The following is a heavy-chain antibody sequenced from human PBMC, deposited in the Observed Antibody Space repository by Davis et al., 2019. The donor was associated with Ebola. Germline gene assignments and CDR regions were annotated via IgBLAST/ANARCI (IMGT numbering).Heavy chain of an antibody. V-gene: IGHV3-23*01. Sequence: GESLKISCAASGFTFSSYAMSWVRQAPGKGLEWVSAISGSGGSTYYADSVKGRFTISRDNSKNTLYLQMNSLRAEDTAVYYCAKAGAFWSDYYYYGMDVWGQGTTVTVSS. D-gene: IGHD3-3*01. CDR1: GFTFSSYA. CDR2: ISGSGGST. J-gene: IGHJ6*02. CDR3: AKAGAFWSDYYYYGMDV.